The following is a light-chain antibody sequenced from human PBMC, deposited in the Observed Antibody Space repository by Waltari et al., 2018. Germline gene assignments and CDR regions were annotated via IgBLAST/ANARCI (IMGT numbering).Light chain of an antibody. CDR2: GVS. J-gene: IGKJ5*01. V-gene: IGKV3-15*01. Sequence: EIVMTQSPATLSVSPGERATLSCRASQSVSSNLAWDQQKPGQAPRLLIYGVSTRATGIPTRFSGSGSGTEFTLTISSLQSEDFAVYYCQQYNNWPRSFGQGTRLEIK. CDR1: QSVSSN. CDR3: QQYNNWPRS.